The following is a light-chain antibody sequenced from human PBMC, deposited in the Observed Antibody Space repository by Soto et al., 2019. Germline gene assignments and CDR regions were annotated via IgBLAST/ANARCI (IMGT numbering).Light chain of an antibody. CDR2: GAS. Sequence: EIVMTQSPATLSVSPGERATLSCRASQTVSSNLAWYQQKPGQAPRLLIYGASTRATGIPARFSGSGSGTEFTLTISSLQSEDFAVYYCQQYGSAPPGTFGQGTKVDIK. V-gene: IGKV3-15*01. J-gene: IGKJ1*01. CDR3: QQYGSAPPGT. CDR1: QTVSSN.